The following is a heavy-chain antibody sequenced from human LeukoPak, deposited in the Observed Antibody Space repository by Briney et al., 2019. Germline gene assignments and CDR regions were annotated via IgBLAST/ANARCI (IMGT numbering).Heavy chain of an antibody. Sequence: TGGSLRLSCAASRFTLNNYWMSWVRQAPGKGLEWVANIKQDGSETYYVDSVKGRFTISRDNAENSLSLQMNSLRAEDTAVYYCARQRGSGCLDYWGQGTLVTVSS. CDR2: IKQDGSET. CDR3: ARQRGSGCLDY. D-gene: IGHD6-19*01. V-gene: IGHV3-7*01. J-gene: IGHJ4*02. CDR1: RFTLNNYW.